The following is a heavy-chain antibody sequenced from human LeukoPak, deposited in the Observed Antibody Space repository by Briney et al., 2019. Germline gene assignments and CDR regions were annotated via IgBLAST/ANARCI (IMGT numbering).Heavy chain of an antibody. J-gene: IGHJ4*02. V-gene: IGHV3-21*01. CDR2: ISSSSSYI. D-gene: IGHD2-15*01. Sequence: PGGSLRLSCAASGFTFSSYSMIWVRQAPGKGLEWVSSISSSSSYIYYADSVKGRFTISRDNAKNSLYLQMNSLRAEDTAVYYCATGRDCSGGSCYSVCWGQGTLVTVSS. CDR3: ATGRDCSGGSCYSVC. CDR1: GFTFSSYS.